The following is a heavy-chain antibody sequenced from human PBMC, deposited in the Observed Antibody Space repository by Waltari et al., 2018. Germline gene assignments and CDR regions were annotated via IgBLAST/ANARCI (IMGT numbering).Heavy chain of an antibody. CDR2: ISAEGSNT. CDR3: ARVPLIAVAGYYYYYGMDV. J-gene: IGHJ6*02. Sequence: EVQLVESGGGLAQPGGSLRLSCAASGFSFSSYWMHWVPQAPGEGVVGLSRISAEGSNTTYADSVKGRFTVSRDNAKNTLYLQMNSLRAEDTAVYYCARVPLIAVAGYYYYYGMDVWGQGTTVTVSS. V-gene: IGHV3-74*01. CDR1: GFSFSSYW. D-gene: IGHD6-19*01.